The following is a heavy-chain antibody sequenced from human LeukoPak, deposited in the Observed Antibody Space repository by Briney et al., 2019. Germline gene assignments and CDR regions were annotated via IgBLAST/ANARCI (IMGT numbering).Heavy chain of an antibody. J-gene: IGHJ3*02. V-gene: IGHV4-59*08. Sequence: SETLSLTCTVSGGSISSYYWSWIRQPPGKGLEWIGYIYYSGSTNYNPSLKSRVTISVDTSKNQFSLKLSSVTAADTAVYYCARRPTPGAFDIWGQGTMVTVSS. CDR3: ARRPTPGAFDI. CDR1: GGSISSYY. CDR2: IYYSGST.